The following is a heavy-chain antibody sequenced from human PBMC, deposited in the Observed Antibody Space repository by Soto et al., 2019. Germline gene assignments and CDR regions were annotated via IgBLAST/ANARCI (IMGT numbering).Heavy chain of an antibody. J-gene: IGHJ4*02. V-gene: IGHV4-34*01. Sequence: QVQLQQWGAGLLKPSETLSLTCAVYGGSFSGYYWSWIRQPPGKGLEWIGGINHSGSTNYNPSLKRRVPVSVGTSKNQFSLKRGSVTVAYGAVYYCARVSSWYTYAYWGQGTLVTVSS. CDR2: INHSGST. CDR3: ARVSSWYTYAY. D-gene: IGHD6-13*01. CDR1: GGSFSGYY.